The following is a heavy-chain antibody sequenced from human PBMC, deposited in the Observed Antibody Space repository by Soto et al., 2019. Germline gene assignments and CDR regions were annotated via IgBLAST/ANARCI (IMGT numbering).Heavy chain of an antibody. D-gene: IGHD3-10*01. J-gene: IGHJ4*01. CDR2: ISGSGETP. Sequence: GGSLRLSCAASGFTYDTYPMSWVRQAPGKGLEWVSGISGSGETPYYADSVKGRFTISRDNYKNMLYLQMNSLRAEDTAVYYSAKDRRITMVRGVLRAFDSWCHGTLVTVST. CDR3: AKDRRITMVRGVLRAFDS. V-gene: IGHV3-23*01. CDR1: GFTYDTYP.